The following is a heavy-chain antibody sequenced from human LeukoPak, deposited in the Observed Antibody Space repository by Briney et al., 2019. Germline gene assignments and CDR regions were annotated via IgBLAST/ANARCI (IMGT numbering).Heavy chain of an antibody. V-gene: IGHV3-11*01. CDR1: GFTFSDSY. J-gene: IGHJ4*02. D-gene: IGHD5-12*01. CDR2: ISSSRNI. CDR3: ARGRDGYNVFDY. Sequence: GGSLRLSCAASGFTFSDSYMNWIRQAPGKGLEWVSYISSSRNIYYADSVKGRFTISRDNAKNSLFLQMNSLRAEDAAVYYCARGRDGYNVFDYWGQGTLVTVSS.